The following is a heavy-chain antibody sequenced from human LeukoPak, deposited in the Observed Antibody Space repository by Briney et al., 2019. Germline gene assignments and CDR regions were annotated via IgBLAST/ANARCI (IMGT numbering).Heavy chain of an antibody. V-gene: IGHV3-7*01. D-gene: IGHD3-9*01. Sequence: GGSLRLSCAASGFIFSNYWMSWVRQPRGKGLEWVANIRQDASERYYGDSVKGRFAISRDNTKNSLYLQMNSLRAEDTAVYYCVRDKGFLRWKYLTPEYWGHGTLVTVSS. J-gene: IGHJ4*01. CDR3: VRDKGFLRWKYLTPEY. CDR2: IRQDASER. CDR1: GFIFSNYW.